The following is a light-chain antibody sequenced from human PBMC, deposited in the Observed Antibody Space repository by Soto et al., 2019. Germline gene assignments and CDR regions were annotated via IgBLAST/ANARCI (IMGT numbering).Light chain of an antibody. CDR1: RDVGSD. J-gene: IGKJ4*01. V-gene: IGKV1-39*01. Sequence: QMTQSPSSLSASVGEKIIITCRASRDVGSDVSWYHQKPGKAPKLLIYAASTLQSGVPSRFSGSKSGTDFTLTISSLQPEDFATYYCQQSYSTPLTFGGGTKVDIK. CDR3: QQSYSTPLT. CDR2: AAS.